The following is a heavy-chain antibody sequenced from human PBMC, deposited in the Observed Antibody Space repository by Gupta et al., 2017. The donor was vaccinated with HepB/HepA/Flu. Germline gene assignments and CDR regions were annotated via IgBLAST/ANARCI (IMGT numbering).Heavy chain of an antibody. CDR2: IYYSGNT. J-gene: IGHJ4*02. Sequence: QLQLQESGPGLVTPSETLSLTCTVSGPSISSSSYYWGWIRQPPGKGLEGIGYIYYSGNTYYNPSLKSRATISVDTSKNQFSLKLSSVTDADTAVYYCARHWSGTSQFDWGQGTLVTVSS. CDR3: ARHWSGTSQFD. CDR1: GPSISSSSYY. D-gene: IGHD1-26*01. V-gene: IGHV4-39*01.